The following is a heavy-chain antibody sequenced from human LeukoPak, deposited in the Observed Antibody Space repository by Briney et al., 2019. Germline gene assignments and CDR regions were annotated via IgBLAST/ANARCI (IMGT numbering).Heavy chain of an antibody. J-gene: IGHJ4*02. CDR3: ARSYCSSTSCYTFIFDH. CDR1: RVSISRLY. CDR2: IYYSKST. V-gene: IGHV4-59*11. Sequence: SETLSLTCRVSRVSISRLYWCWIRQPPGKGLEWIGYIYYSKSTNDNPSLKSLVAMTVDTSTNQFYLNLTSVTAADTAVYYGARSYCSSTSCYTFIFDHWRQPTQVTDSS. D-gene: IGHD2-2*02.